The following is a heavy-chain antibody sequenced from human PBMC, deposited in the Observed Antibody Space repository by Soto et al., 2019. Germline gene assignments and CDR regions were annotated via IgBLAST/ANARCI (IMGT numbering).Heavy chain of an antibody. CDR1: GLTVSSSY. D-gene: IGHD1-26*01. J-gene: IGHJ4*02. V-gene: IGHV3-53*01. Sequence: QPGGSLRLSCAASGLTVSSSYMSWVRQAPGKGLQWVSVIYSAGSTYYANSVKGRFTISRDISTNMVYLQMSSLTDEDTAVYYCAKLKRGAPVSYFDHWGQGILVTVSS. CDR3: AKLKRGAPVSYFDH. CDR2: IYSAGST.